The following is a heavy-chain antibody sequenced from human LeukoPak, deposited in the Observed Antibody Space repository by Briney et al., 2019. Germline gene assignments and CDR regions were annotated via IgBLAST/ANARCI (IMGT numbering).Heavy chain of an antibody. J-gene: IGHJ4*02. V-gene: IGHV3-23*01. CDR2: ISASGADT. CDR1: GFTFSNCC. D-gene: IGHD6-19*01. CDR3: AKRAGPVAGEYYFDY. Sequence: PGGFPRTCRGASGFTFSNCCHNWGRHVPGKGLQGGFGISASGADTRNADSVKGRFTISRDNSKNTLSLQMESLRAEDTAVYYCAKRAGPVAGEYYFDYWGQGTLVTVSS.